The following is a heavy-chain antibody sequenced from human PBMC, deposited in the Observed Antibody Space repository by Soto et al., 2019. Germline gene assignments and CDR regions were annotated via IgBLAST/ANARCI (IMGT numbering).Heavy chain of an antibody. CDR3: ARAMGAINYFDY. D-gene: IGHD1-26*01. CDR2: IIPILGIA. J-gene: IGHJ4*02. CDR1: GGTFSSYT. Sequence: GASVKVSCKASGGTFSSYTISWVRQAPGQGLEWMGRIIPILGIANYAQKFQGRVTITADKSTSTAYMELSSLRSEDTAVYYCARAMGAINYFDYWGQGTLVTVSS. V-gene: IGHV1-69*02.